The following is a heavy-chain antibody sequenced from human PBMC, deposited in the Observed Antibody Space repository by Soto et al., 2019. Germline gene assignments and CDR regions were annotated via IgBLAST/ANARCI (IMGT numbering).Heavy chain of an antibody. CDR1: GDSVSSNSAA. CDR3: ARDGYCSGGSCYSLHYYYGMDV. D-gene: IGHD2-15*01. V-gene: IGHV6-1*01. CDR2: TYYRSKWYN. J-gene: IGHJ6*02. Sequence: SQTLSLTCAISGDSVSSNSAAWNWIRQSPSRGLEWLGRTYYRSKWYNDYAVSVKSRITINPDTSKNQFSLQLNSVTPEDTAVYYCARDGYCSGGSCYSLHYYYGMDVWGQGTTVTVSS.